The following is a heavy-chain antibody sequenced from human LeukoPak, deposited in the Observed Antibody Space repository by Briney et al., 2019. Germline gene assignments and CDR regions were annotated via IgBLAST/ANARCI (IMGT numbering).Heavy chain of an antibody. J-gene: IGHJ5*02. Sequence: PSETLSLTCAVYGGSFSDYYWTWIRQPPGKGLEWIGEINHSGSTNYNPSPKSRVTISVDTSKNQFSLKLSSVTAADTAVYYCARGRFRILNWFDPWGQGTLVTVPS. V-gene: IGHV4-34*01. D-gene: IGHD2-15*01. CDR3: ARGRFRILNWFDP. CDR2: INHSGST. CDR1: GGSFSDYY.